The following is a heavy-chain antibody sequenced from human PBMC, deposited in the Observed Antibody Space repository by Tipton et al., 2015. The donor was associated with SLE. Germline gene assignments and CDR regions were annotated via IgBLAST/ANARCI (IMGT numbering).Heavy chain of an antibody. J-gene: IGHJ3*02. CDR2: ISSSGSTI. Sequence: GSLRLSCAASGFTFSSYEMNWVRQAPGKGLEWVSYISSSGSTIYYADSVKGRFTISRDNAENSLYLQMNSLRAEDTAVYYCARPRVGLLGAFDIWGQGTMVTVSS. CDR1: GFTFSSYE. CDR3: ARPRVGLLGAFDI. V-gene: IGHV3-48*03. D-gene: IGHD3-10*01.